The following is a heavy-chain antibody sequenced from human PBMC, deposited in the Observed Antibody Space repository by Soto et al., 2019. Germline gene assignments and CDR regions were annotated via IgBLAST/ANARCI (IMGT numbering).Heavy chain of an antibody. V-gene: IGHV1-18*01. D-gene: IGHD3-9*01. Sequence: QVQLVQSGAEVKKPGASVKVSCKASGYTFTSYGISWVRPAPGQGIEWMGWISAYNGNTNYAQKLQCSVTMTTDTSTRTAYVELRSMRSDDTAGYYCERDFRWYDILTGHPADWGKGTLVTVSS. J-gene: IGHJ4*02. CDR2: ISAYNGNT. CDR1: GYTFTSYG. CDR3: ERDFRWYDILTGHPAD.